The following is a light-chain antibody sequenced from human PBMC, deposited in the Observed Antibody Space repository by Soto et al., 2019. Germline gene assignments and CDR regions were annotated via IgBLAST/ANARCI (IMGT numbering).Light chain of an antibody. CDR1: QSVNNNF. CDR2: GAS. CDR3: QQYRSSPYT. Sequence: EIVLTQSPGTLSLSPGEGATLSCRASQSVNNNFLAWHQQKPGQAPRLLVYGASSMATGIPNRFSGSASGTDYTLTITRLEPEDFAVYYCQQYRSSPYTFGQGTKLEI. J-gene: IGKJ2*01. V-gene: IGKV3-20*01.